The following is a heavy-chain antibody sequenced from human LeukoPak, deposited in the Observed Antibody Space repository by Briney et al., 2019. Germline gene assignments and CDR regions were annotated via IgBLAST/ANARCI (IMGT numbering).Heavy chain of an antibody. V-gene: IGHV4-59*11. D-gene: IGHD3-9*01. J-gene: IGHJ4*02. CDR1: GGSISSHY. Sequence: PSETLSLTCTVSGGSISSHYWSWIRQPPGKGLEWIAYIYYSGSTNYNPSLKSRVTISVGTSKKQFSLKLSSVTAADTAVYYCARGLWNILTGYYIDYWGQGTLVTVSS. CDR2: IYYSGST. CDR3: ARGLWNILTGYYIDY.